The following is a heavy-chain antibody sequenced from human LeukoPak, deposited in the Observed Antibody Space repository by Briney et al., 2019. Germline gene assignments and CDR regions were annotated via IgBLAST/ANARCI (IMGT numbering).Heavy chain of an antibody. CDR2: KFCGSELYN. V-gene: IGHV6-1*01. D-gene: IGHD3-22*01. CDR1: GDSVSSNSAA. CDR3: AQADGTGYFYFHH. Sequence: SQTLSLTFAISGDSVSSNSAAWNWSRQSPSRGLEWRGTKFCGSELYNDYAVCVKSRITINPDTSKNQRSLPLNSVTPEDTAVYYCAQADGTGYFYFHHWGQGTLVTVSS. J-gene: IGHJ1*01.